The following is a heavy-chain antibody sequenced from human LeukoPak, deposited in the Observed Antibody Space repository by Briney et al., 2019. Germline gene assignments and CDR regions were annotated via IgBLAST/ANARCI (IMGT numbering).Heavy chain of an antibody. CDR2: ISGSGGST. D-gene: IGHD3-10*01. V-gene: IGHV3-23*01. Sequence: GGSLRLSCAASGFTFSSYAMSWVRQAPGKGLEWVSAISGSGGSTYYADSVKGRFTISRDNSKNTLYLKMNSPRAEDTAVYYCAKDRPSPFTTMVREQLDWGQGTLVTLSS. CDR3: AKDRPSPFTTMVREQLD. J-gene: IGHJ4*02. CDR1: GFTFSSYA.